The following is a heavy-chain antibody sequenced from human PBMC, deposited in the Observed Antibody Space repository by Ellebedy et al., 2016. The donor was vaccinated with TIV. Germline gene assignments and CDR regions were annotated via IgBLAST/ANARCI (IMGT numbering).Heavy chain of an antibody. J-gene: IGHJ4*02. CDR3: ARTNTVRGAYEFDY. D-gene: IGHD2-21*01. Sequence: PGGSLRLSCAASGFTFINYWMTWVRQAPGQGLEWVGRVRDRANRHTTEYAASVNGRFTISRDDSKSSLFLQMTSLKTEETAVYYCARTNTVRGAYEFDYWGQGALVTVSS. CDR2: VRDRANRHTT. V-gene: IGHV3-72*01. CDR1: GFTFINYW.